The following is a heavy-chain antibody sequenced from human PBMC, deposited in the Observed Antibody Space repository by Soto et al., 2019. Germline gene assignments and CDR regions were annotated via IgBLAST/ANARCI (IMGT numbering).Heavy chain of an antibody. D-gene: IGHD3-22*01. Sequence: QVQLEESGGGVVQPGRSLRLSCAASGFTFSSYGMHWVRQAPGKGLEWVAVIWYDGSNKYYADSVKGRFTISRDNSKNTLYLQMNSLRAEDTAVYYCARRNYDSSGEHAFDIWGQGTMVTVSS. CDR3: ARRNYDSSGEHAFDI. V-gene: IGHV3-33*01. CDR1: GFTFSSYG. J-gene: IGHJ3*02. CDR2: IWYDGSNK.